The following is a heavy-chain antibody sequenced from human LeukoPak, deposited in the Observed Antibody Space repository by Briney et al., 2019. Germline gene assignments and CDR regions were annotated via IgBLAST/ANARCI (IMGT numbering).Heavy chain of an antibody. J-gene: IGHJ4*02. Sequence: QAGGSLRLSCAASGFSFSRYWMHWVRQAPGKGLVWVSHISSDGSTTSYADSVKGRFTVSRDNAKNTLYLRMNSLRAEDTAVYYCARGSVSYSWDSFDYWGQGTLVTVSS. CDR1: GFSFSRYW. D-gene: IGHD3-16*01. CDR3: ARGSVSYSWDSFDY. CDR2: ISSDGSTT. V-gene: IGHV3-74*01.